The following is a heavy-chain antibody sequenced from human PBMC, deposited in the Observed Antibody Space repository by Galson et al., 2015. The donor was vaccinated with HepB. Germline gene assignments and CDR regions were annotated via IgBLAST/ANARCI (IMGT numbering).Heavy chain of an antibody. V-gene: IGHV2-5*02. D-gene: IGHD3/OR15-3a*01. CDR2: IFWDGDQ. CDR1: GFSLNSRGVG. J-gene: IGHJ4*02. Sequence: PALVKPTQTLTLTCTFSGFSLNSRGVGVGWIRQPPGKALEWLALIFWDGDQRYTPLLKSRLSVTKDTSQKQVVLKLTSVDPVDTATYYCAHMDLGLTSFAYWGQGTLVTVSS. CDR3: AHMDLGLTSFAY.